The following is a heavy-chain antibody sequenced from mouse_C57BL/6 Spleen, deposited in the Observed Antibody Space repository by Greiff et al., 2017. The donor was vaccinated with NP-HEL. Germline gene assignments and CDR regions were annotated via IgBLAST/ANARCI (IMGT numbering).Heavy chain of an antibody. Sequence: QVQLQQSGPELVKPGASVKISFKASGYAFSSSWMNWVKQRPGKGLEWIGRIYPGDGDTNYNGKFKGKATLTADKSSSTAYMQLSSLTSEDSAVYFCARRGLYYFDYWGQGTTLTVSS. V-gene: IGHV1-82*01. CDR2: IYPGDGDT. CDR1: GYAFSSSW. J-gene: IGHJ2*01. CDR3: ARRGLYYFDY.